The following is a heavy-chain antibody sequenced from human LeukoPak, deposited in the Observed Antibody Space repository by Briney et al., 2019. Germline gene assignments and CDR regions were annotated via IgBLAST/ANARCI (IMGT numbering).Heavy chain of an antibody. D-gene: IGHD2-15*01. J-gene: IGHJ3*02. V-gene: IGHV4-39*01. Sequence: SETLSLTCTVSGGSISSSSYYWGWIRQPPGKGLEWIGSIYYSGSTYYNPSLKSRVTLSVDTSKNQFSLKLSSVTAADTAVYYCARQTSGGDAFDIWAKGQWSPSLQ. CDR2: IYYSGST. CDR1: GGSISSSSYY. CDR3: ARQTSGGDAFDI.